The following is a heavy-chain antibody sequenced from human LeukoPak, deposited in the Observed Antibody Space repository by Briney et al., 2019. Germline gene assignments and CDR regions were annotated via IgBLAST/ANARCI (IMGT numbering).Heavy chain of an antibody. D-gene: IGHD2-15*01. CDR1: GGSISSSSYY. CDR2: IYYSGST. CDR3: ASLRGYCSGGSCYFAGYYYYYMDV. J-gene: IGHJ6*03. Sequence: SETLSLTCTVSGGSISSSSYYWGWIRQPPGKGLEWIGSIYYSGSTYYSPSLKSRVTISVDTSKNQFSLKLSSVTAADTAVYYCASLRGYCSGGSCYFAGYYYYYMDVWGKGTTVTISS. V-gene: IGHV4-39*01.